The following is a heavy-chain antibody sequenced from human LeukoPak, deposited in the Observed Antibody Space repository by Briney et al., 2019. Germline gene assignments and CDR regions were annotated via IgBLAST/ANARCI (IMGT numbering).Heavy chain of an antibody. Sequence: GGSLRLSCAASGFTFSSYSMNWVRQAPGKGLEWISYISNTGSTIYYADSVRGRFTISRDNAKNSLYLQMISLRDDDTSVYYCARTYSGTYYVFDDWGQGTLVTVSS. CDR2: ISNTGSTI. V-gene: IGHV3-48*02. CDR3: ARTYSGTYYVFDD. D-gene: IGHD1-26*01. J-gene: IGHJ4*02. CDR1: GFTFSSYS.